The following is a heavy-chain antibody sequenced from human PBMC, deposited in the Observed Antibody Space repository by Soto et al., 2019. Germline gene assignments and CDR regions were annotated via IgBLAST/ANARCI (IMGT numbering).Heavy chain of an antibody. V-gene: IGHV1-46*01. D-gene: IGHD6-13*01. CDR1: GYTFTSYY. CDR2: INPSGGST. Sequence: GASVKVSCKASGYTFTSYYMHWVRQAPGQGLEWMGIINPSGGSTSYAQKFQGRVTMTRDTSTSTVYMELSSLRSEDTAVYYCAREVTQLVPTGWFDPWGQGTLVTVSS. CDR3: AREVTQLVPTGWFDP. J-gene: IGHJ5*02.